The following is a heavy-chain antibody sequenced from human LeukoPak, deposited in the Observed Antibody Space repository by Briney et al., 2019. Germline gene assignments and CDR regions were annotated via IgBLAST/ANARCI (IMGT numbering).Heavy chain of an antibody. J-gene: IGHJ4*02. Sequence: SETLSLTCTVSGGSISSGDYYWSWIRQPPGKGLEWIGYIYYSGSTYYNPSLKSRVTISVDASKNQFSLKLSSVTAADTAVYYCASVYCSGGSCCPADYWGQGTLVTVSS. V-gene: IGHV4-30-4*01. D-gene: IGHD2-15*01. CDR2: IYYSGST. CDR1: GGSISSGDYY. CDR3: ASVYCSGGSCCPADY.